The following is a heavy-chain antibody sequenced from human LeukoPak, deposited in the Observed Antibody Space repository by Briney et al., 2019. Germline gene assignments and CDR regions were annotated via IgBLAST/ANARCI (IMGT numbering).Heavy chain of an antibody. D-gene: IGHD3-22*01. CDR2: ISGSGGST. Sequence: GGSLRLSCAASGFTFSSYAMSWVRQAPGKGLEWVSAISGSGGSTYYADSVKGRFTISRDNSKNTLYLQMNSLRAEDTAVYYLXXVXXXXXXXLXXYFDYWGQGTLVTVSS. V-gene: IGHV3-23*01. CDR3: XXVXXXXXXXLXXYFDY. J-gene: IGHJ4*02. CDR1: GFTFSSYA.